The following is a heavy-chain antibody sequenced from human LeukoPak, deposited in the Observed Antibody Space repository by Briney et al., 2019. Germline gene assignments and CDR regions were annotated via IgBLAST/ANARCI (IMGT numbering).Heavy chain of an antibody. D-gene: IGHD4-17*01. CDR1: GFTFSDYY. V-gene: IGHV3-11*01. CDR2: ISSSGSTI. Sequence: GGSLRLSCAASGFTFSDYYMSWVRPAPGEGLGWVSYISSSGSTIYYADSVKGRFTISRDNAKNSLYLQMNSLRAEDTAVYYCARDAADGDYPAHWGQGTLVTVSS. CDR3: ARDAADGDYPAH. J-gene: IGHJ4*02.